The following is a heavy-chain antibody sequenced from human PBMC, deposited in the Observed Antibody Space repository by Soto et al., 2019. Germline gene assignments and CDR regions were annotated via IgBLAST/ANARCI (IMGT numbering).Heavy chain of an antibody. CDR3: ARDAGIVVVVAATQDAFDI. V-gene: IGHV3-21*01. CDR2: ISSSSSYI. D-gene: IGHD2-15*01. CDR1: GFTFSSYS. J-gene: IGHJ3*02. Sequence: EVQLVESGGGLVKPGGSLRLSCAASGFTFSSYSMNWVRQAPGKGLEWVSSISSSSSYIYYADSVKGRFTISRDNVKNSLYLQMNSLRAEDTAVYYCARDAGIVVVVAATQDAFDIWGQGTMVTVSS.